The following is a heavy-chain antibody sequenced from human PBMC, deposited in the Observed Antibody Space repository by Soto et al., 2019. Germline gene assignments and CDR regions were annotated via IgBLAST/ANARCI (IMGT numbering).Heavy chain of an antibody. J-gene: IGHJ4*02. D-gene: IGHD3-22*01. CDR1: GGSVSSASYA. V-gene: IGHV4-61*01. Sequence: SETLSLTCSVSGGSVSSASYAWSWIRQPPGKGLEWIGDIYYSGSARYNPSLKSRVTISGDTSKNQFSLKLRSVTAADTAVYYCARLQGEYYDSSDRYFDYWGQGTLVTVSS. CDR2: IYYSGSA. CDR3: ARLQGEYYDSSDRYFDY.